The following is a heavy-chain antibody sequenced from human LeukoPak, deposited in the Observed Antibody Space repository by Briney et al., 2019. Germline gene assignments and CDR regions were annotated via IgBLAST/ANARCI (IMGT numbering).Heavy chain of an antibody. D-gene: IGHD6-25*01. Sequence: GSSVKVSCKASGGTFSSYAISWVRQAPGQGLEWMGWISAHNGNTNYAQKVQGRVTMTTDTSTSTAYMELRSLRSDDSAVYYCARDLVAEATMYFDLWGRGTLVTVSS. V-gene: IGHV1-18*01. CDR1: GGTFSSYA. CDR3: ARDLVAEATMYFDL. CDR2: ISAHNGNT. J-gene: IGHJ2*01.